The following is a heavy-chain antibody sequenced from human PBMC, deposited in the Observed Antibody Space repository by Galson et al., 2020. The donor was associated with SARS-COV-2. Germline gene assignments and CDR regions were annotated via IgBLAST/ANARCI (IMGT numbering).Heavy chain of an antibody. CDR3: AKTISATPGDY. Sequence: GGSLRLSCEGSGFTFSSYWMSWVRQAPGKGLEWLANIKQDGSETYYVDSVRGRFTISRDNAKNAVFLQMSRLRVEDTAVYYCAKTISATPGDYWG. CDR1: GFTFSSYW. V-gene: IGHV3-7*02. D-gene: IGHD2-15*01. CDR2: IKQDGSET. J-gene: IGHJ4*01.